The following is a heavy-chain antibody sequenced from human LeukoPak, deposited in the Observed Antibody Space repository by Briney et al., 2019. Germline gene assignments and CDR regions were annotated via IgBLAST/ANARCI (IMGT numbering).Heavy chain of an antibody. V-gene: IGHV4-39*01. J-gene: IGHJ4*02. Sequence: SETLSLTCTVSGGSISSSSYYWGWIRQPPGKGLEWIGSIYYSGSTYYNPSLKSRVTISVDTSKNQFSLKLSSVTAADTAVYYCASHIGDSYYYGSGSYLGRQYYFDYWGQGTLVTVSS. D-gene: IGHD3-10*01. CDR3: ASHIGDSYYYGSGSYLGRQYYFDY. CDR1: GGSISSSSYY. CDR2: IYYSGST.